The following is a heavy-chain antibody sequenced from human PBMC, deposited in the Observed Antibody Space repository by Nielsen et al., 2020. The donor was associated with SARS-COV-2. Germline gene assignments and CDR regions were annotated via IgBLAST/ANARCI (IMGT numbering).Heavy chain of an antibody. CDR1: GFTFSSYA. CDR3: AKDLAYSSSSYYMDV. CDR2: ISGSGGST. Sequence: GESLKISCAASGFTFSSYAMSWVRQAPGKGLEWVSAISGSGGSTYYADSVKGRFTISRDNSKNTLYLQMNSLRAEDTAVYYCAKDLAYSSSSYYMDVWGKGTTVTVSS. J-gene: IGHJ6*03. D-gene: IGHD6-6*01. V-gene: IGHV3-23*01.